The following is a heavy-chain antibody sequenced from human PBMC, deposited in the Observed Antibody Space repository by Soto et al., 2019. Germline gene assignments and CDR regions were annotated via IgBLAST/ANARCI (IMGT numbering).Heavy chain of an antibody. CDR2: VYYSGRT. CDR3: ARVDILTGFHY. CDR1: GGSVSSGSYY. Sequence: TLSLTCTVSGGSVSSGSYYWSWIRQPPGKGLEWIGYVYYSGRTYYNPSLKSRVSISIDTSKNQFSVNLTSVTAADTAVYYCARVDILTGFHYWGQGALVTVSS. D-gene: IGHD3-9*01. J-gene: IGHJ4*02. V-gene: IGHV4-61*01.